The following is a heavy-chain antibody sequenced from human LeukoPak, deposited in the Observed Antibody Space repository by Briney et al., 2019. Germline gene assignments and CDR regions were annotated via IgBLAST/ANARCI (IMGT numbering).Heavy chain of an antibody. V-gene: IGHV3-23*01. J-gene: IGHJ4*02. CDR1: GFAFSSYA. CDR3: ASSWPATYYFDY. CDR2: ISGSGGST. D-gene: IGHD2-15*01. Sequence: PGGSLRLSCAASGFAFSSYAMSWVRQAPGKGLEWASAISGSGGSTYYADSVKGRFTVSRDNSKNTLYLQMNSLRAEDTAVYYCASSWPATYYFDYWGQGTLVTVSS.